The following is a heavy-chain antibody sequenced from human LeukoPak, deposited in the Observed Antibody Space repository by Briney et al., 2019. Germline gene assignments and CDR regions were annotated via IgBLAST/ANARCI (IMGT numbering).Heavy chain of an antibody. J-gene: IGHJ4*02. CDR1: GYIFTGYY. Sequence: VASVKVSCKASGYIFTGYYMHWVRQRPGQGLEWMGWINPNSGGTNSAQKFQGRVTMTRDTSISTAYMELSRLTSDDTAVYYCARHPYSGSYHFDYWGQGTLVTVSS. CDR2: INPNSGGT. CDR3: ARHPYSGSYHFDY. V-gene: IGHV1-2*02. D-gene: IGHD1-26*01.